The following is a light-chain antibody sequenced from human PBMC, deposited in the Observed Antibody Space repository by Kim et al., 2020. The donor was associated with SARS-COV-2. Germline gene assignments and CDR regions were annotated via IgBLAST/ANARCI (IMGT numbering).Light chain of an antibody. CDR3: QHYGSSPRT. J-gene: IGKJ1*01. CDR2: GAS. CDR1: QSVSSSY. Sequence: EIVLTQSPGTLSLSPGKRATLSCRASQSVSSSYLAWYQQKPGQAPRLLIYGASGRATGIPDRFSGSGSGTDFTLTISRLEPEDFAVYYCQHYGSSPRTFGQGTKVDIK. V-gene: IGKV3-20*01.